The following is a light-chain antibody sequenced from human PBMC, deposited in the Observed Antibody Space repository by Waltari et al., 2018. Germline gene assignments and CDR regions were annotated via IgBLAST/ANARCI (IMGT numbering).Light chain of an antibody. J-gene: IGKJ4*01. CDR2: GAS. Sequence: EIVFTQSPGTLSLSPGERATLSCRASQSVSSSSLAWYQQKPGQAPRLVIYGASSRATGIPDRFSGSGSGTDFTLTISRLEPEDFAVYYCQHYGTSPEVTFGGGTKVEIK. CDR1: QSVSSSS. V-gene: IGKV3-20*01. CDR3: QHYGTSPEVT.